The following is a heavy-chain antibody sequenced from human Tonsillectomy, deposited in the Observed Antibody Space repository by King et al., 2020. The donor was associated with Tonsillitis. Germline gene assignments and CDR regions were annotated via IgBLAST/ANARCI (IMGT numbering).Heavy chain of an antibody. V-gene: IGHV3-33*01. D-gene: IGHD3-3*01. CDR3: AGGVRDFWSGYYYYYGLDV. CDR1: GFTFSSYG. J-gene: IGHJ6*02. CDR2: IWYDGSNK. Sequence: VQLVESGGGVVQPGRSLRLSCAASGFTFSSYGMHWVRQAPGKGLEWVAVIWYDGSNKYYADSVKGRFTISRDNSKNTLYLQMNRLRAEETAVYYCAGGVRDFWSGYYYYYGLDVWGQGTTVTVSS.